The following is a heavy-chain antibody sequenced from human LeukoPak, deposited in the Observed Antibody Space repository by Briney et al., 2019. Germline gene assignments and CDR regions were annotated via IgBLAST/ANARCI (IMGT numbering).Heavy chain of an antibody. D-gene: IGHD3-22*01. CDR1: GYTFTSYG. CDR3: ARDSIAYYDSSGYYY. V-gene: IGHV1-18*01. Sequence: ASVKVSCTASGYTFTSYGISWVRQAPGQGLEWMGWISAYNGNTNYAQKLQGRVTMTTDTSTSTAYMELRSLRSDDTAVYYCARDSIAYYDSSGYYYWGQGTLVTVSS. J-gene: IGHJ4*02. CDR2: ISAYNGNT.